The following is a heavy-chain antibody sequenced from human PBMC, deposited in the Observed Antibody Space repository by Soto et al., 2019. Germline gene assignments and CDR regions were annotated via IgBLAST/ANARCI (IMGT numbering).Heavy chain of an antibody. CDR3: ARDLWVEPELYYYGMDV. CDR1: GDSISSADYY. V-gene: IGHV4-30-4*01. CDR2: IFYSGTT. Sequence: SETLSLTCTVSGDSISSADYYWSWIRQTPGKGLEWIGHIFYSGTTYYNPSLKSRLTISVDTSKNHFSLRLTSVTAADTAVYYCARDLWVEPELYYYGMDVWGQGSTVTVSS. D-gene: IGHD1-1*01. J-gene: IGHJ6*02.